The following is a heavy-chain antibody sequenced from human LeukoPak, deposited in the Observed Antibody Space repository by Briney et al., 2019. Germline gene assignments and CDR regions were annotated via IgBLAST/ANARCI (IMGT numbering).Heavy chain of an antibody. Sequence: VGSLRLSCAASGFTFSDHNMDWVRQAPGKGLEWVGRIRNKANNYITEDAASVRGRFTISRDDSKNSLFLQMNSLRAEDTAVYYCARDAGWRLDPWGQGTLVTVSS. CDR1: GFTFSDHN. CDR3: ARDAGWRLDP. D-gene: IGHD3-3*01. V-gene: IGHV3-72*01. CDR2: IRNKANNYIT. J-gene: IGHJ5*02.